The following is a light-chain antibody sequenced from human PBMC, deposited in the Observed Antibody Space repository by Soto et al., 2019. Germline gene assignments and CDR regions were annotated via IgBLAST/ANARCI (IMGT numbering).Light chain of an antibody. CDR2: DAS. J-gene: IGKJ3*01. V-gene: IGKV3-11*01. CDR1: QSVSSY. Sequence: EIVLTQSPATLSLYPGERATLSCRASQSVSSYLAWYQQKPGQAPRLLIYDASNRATGIPARFSGSGSRTDFTLAISSLEPEDFAVYYCQQRSNWPPLFSFGPGTKVDIK. CDR3: QQRSNWPPLFS.